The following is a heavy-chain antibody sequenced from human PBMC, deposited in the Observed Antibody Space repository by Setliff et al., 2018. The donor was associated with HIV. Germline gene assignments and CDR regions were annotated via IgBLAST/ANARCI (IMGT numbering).Heavy chain of an antibody. D-gene: IGHD3-10*01. CDR2: ISGSGGDT. Sequence: ETLRLSCAASGFTFSSYSVTWVRQAPGKGLECVAVISGSGGDTYYADSVKGRFVISREKSKSTLYLQMNSLRAEDTAVYYCAKKTAAYTSGSWLHYWGQGTLVTVS. CDR1: GFTFSSYS. J-gene: IGHJ4*02. CDR3: AKKTAAYTSGSWLHY. V-gene: IGHV3-23*01.